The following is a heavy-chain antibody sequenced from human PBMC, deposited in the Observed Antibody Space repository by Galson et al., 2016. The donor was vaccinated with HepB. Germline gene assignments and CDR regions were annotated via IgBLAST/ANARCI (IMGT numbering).Heavy chain of an antibody. V-gene: IGHV4-34*10. Sequence: SETLSLTCGVYGGSSSAYWWTWIRQSPGKGLEWLGEINHNGGTAYNPSLESRITISADTSSSQFSLNLSSVTAADTAVYYCARGPPEGCGGSTCYVGAFDSWGQGTMVTVSS. CDR3: ARGPPEGCGGSTCYVGAFDS. D-gene: IGHD2-2*01. CDR2: INHNGGT. CDR1: GGSSSAYW. J-gene: IGHJ3*02.